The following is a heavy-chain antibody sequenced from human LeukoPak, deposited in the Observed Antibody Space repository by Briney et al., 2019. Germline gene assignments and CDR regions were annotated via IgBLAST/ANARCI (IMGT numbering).Heavy chain of an antibody. V-gene: IGHV3-7*01. CDR1: GFTFSSYW. D-gene: IGHD2-2*01. Sequence: PGGSLRLSCAASGFTFSSYWMSWVRQAPGKGLEWVANIKQDGSEKYYVDSVKGRFTISRDNAKSSLYLQMNSLRAEDTAVYYCARSRPDHCSSTSCYYYWGREPWSPSPQ. CDR3: ARSRPDHCSSTSCYYY. J-gene: IGHJ4*02. CDR2: IKQDGSEK.